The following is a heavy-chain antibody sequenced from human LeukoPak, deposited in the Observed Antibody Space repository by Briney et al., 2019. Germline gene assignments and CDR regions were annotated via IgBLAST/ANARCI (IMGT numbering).Heavy chain of an antibody. Sequence: AGGSLRLSYAASGFTFSSYSMNWVRQAPGKGLELVSSITSSSSYIYYAASVKRRFTFSGDNAKNSLYLQRNIKRSEDTAVYYCARRRIAAAVGGPFDYCGQGTVVTVSS. CDR3: ARRRIAAAVGGPFDY. CDR1: GFTFSSYS. CDR2: ITSSSSYI. V-gene: IGHV3-21*01. J-gene: IGHJ4*02. D-gene: IGHD6-25*01.